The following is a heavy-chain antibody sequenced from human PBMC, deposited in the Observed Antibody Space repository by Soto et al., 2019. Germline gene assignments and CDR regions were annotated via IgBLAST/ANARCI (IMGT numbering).Heavy chain of an antibody. D-gene: IGHD3-22*01. J-gene: IGHJ4*02. CDR1: GFTFSSYS. CDR3: AKDPNYYYDSGGDYSGPFDY. CDR2: IKQDGSEK. Sequence: PGGSLRLSCAASGFTFSSYSMNWVRQAPGKGLEWVANIKQDGSEKYYVDSVKGRFTISRDNSKNKLYLQMNSLRAEDTAVYYCAKDPNYYYDSGGDYSGPFDYWGQGTLVTVSS. V-gene: IGHV3-7*01.